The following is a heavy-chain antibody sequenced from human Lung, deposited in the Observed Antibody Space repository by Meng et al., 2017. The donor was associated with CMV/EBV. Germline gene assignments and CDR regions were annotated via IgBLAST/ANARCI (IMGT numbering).Heavy chain of an antibody. CDR1: GYPFSSHY. J-gene: IGHJ4*02. Sequence: SVXVSXXASGYPFSSHYIHWVRQAPGQGLEWMGIINPSGGSTAYAQKFQGRVTMTRDTSTTTVYMELSSLRSDDSAVYFCARGRLAHYYSGDYCDYVGQATXVTVSS. V-gene: IGHV1-46*01. D-gene: IGHD2-21*01. CDR3: ARGRLAHYYSGDYCDY. CDR2: INPSGGST.